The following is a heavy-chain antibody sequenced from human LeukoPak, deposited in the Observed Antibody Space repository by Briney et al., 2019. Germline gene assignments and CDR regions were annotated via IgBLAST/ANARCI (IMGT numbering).Heavy chain of an antibody. V-gene: IGHV3-21*01. CDR2: ISSSSYI. CDR1: GFTFSSSA. D-gene: IGHD3-22*01. J-gene: IGHJ4*02. Sequence: GGSLRLSCAASGFTFSSSAMSWVRQAPGKGLEWVSSISSSSYIYYADSVKGRFTISRDNAKNSLYLQMNSLRAEDTAVYYCARELYYYDSSGDYWGQGTLVTVSS. CDR3: ARELYYYDSSGDY.